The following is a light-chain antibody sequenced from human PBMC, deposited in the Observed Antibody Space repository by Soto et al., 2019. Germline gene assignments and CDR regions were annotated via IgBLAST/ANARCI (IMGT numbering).Light chain of an antibody. Sequence: PGERATLSCRASQSVSSSYLDWYQQKPGQAPRLLIYGACSRATSIPDRLSGSGSGTDFTLTISRLEPEDFAVYYCQQYGSSSLTFGGGTKVEIK. CDR3: QQYGSSSLT. J-gene: IGKJ4*01. CDR2: GAC. V-gene: IGKV3-20*01. CDR1: QSVSSSY.